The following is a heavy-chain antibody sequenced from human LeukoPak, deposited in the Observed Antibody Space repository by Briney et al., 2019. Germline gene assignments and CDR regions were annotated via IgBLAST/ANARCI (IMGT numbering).Heavy chain of an antibody. CDR1: GFTFSNYW. D-gene: IGHD6-13*01. V-gene: IGHV3-74*01. Sequence: GGSLRLSCAASGFTFSNYWMHWVRQAPGKGLVWVSRVNSDGSNTYYADSVKGRFTISRDNAKNTLYLQMSSLRAEDTAVYYCVKDLGIAAADYWGQGTLVTVSS. CDR2: VNSDGSNT. CDR3: VKDLGIAAADY. J-gene: IGHJ4*02.